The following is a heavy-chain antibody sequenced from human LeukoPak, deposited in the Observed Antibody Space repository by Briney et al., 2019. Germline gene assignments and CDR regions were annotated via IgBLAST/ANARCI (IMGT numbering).Heavy chain of an antibody. CDR1: GGSISPYY. J-gene: IGHJ4*02. CDR3: ARGVLGYCSGGSCYSGYYFDY. Sequence: SETLSLTCTVSGGSISPYYWSWIRQPPGKGLEWIGYISYSGSTDYNPSLKSRVSISLDTSKNQFSLKLNSVTAADTAVYYCARGVLGYCSGGSCYSGYYFDYWGQGTLVTVSS. CDR2: ISYSGST. D-gene: IGHD2-15*01. V-gene: IGHV4-59*01.